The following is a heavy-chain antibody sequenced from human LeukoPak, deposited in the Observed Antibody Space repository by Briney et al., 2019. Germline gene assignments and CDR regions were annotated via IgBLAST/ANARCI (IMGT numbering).Heavy chain of an antibody. CDR2: ICGSGDNT. J-gene: IGHJ3*02. D-gene: IGHD1-14*01. CDR3: EKDLHNSLPEDAFDI. Sequence: GGSLRLSCAPSGFPLSIYRMSCVPQTPEGGVECVSDICGSGDNTYYTHSVKGRYTISRDHSKNTLYLQMNSPREEDRGVYYREKDLHNSLPEDAFDIWGEGTMVTVSS. V-gene: IGHV3-23*01. CDR1: GFPLSIYR.